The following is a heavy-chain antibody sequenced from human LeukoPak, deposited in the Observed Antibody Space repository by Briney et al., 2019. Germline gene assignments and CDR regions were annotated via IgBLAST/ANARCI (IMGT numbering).Heavy chain of an antibody. Sequence: GESLKISCKGSGYSSTSYWIGWVRQMPGKGLEWMGIIYPGDSDTRYSPSFQGQVTISADKSISTAYLQWSSLKASDTAMYYCARTYYYGSGSYPETYYFDYWGQGTLVTVSS. V-gene: IGHV5-51*01. CDR2: IYPGDSDT. CDR3: ARTYYYGSGSYPETYYFDY. J-gene: IGHJ4*02. D-gene: IGHD3-10*01. CDR1: GYSSTSYW.